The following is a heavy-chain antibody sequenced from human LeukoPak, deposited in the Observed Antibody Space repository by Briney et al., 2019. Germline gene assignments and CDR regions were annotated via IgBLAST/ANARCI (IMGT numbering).Heavy chain of an antibody. J-gene: IGHJ4*02. V-gene: IGHV3-48*02. CDR2: ISSGSDTI. D-gene: IGHD3-22*01. CDR1: GFTFSSYS. CDR3: ASGYDSSGYYFDY. Sequence: PGGSLRLSCAASGFTFSSYSMNWVRQAPGKGLEWLSYISSGSDTIYYADSVKGRFTISRDSAKNSLYLQMNSLRDEDTAVYYCASGYDSSGYYFDYWGQGTLVTVSS.